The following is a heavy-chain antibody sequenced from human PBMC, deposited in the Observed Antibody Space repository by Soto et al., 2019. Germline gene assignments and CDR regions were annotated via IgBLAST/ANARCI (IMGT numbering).Heavy chain of an antibody. D-gene: IGHD6-25*01. CDR1: GFTFPNYA. V-gene: IGHV3-23*01. CDR3: AKHLPSKKKQRIWAEAFQI. CDR2: VTGRASST. Sequence: EVRLLESGGGLVEPGGSLRLSCFASGFTFPNYAMSWVRQAPGKGLEWVSVVTGRASSTYYADSVEGRFTISRDNSRNTLFLQMNRLGSEDTAVYYCAKHLPSKKKQRIWAEAFQIWGQGTMLTVSS. J-gene: IGHJ3*02.